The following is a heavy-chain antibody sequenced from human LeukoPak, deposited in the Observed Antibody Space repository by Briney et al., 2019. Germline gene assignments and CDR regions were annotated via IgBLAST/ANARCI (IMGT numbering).Heavy chain of an antibody. CDR3: ARDLRSYYYDSSGYSRAEYFQH. D-gene: IGHD3-22*01. CDR1: GFTLSSYA. Sequence: GGSLRLSCAASGFTLSSYAMSWVRQAPGKGLEWVSSISSSSSYIYYADSVKGRFTISRDNAKNSLYLQMNSLRAEDTAVYYCARDLRSYYYDSSGYSRAEYFQHWGQGTLVTVSS. V-gene: IGHV3-21*01. J-gene: IGHJ1*01. CDR2: ISSSSSYI.